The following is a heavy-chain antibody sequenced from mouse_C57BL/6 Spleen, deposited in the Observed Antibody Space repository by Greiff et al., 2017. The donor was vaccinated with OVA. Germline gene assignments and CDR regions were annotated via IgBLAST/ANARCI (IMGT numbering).Heavy chain of an antibody. CDR2: IFPGGGST. V-gene: IGHV1-9*01. Sequence: VQLKQSGAELMKPGASVKLSCKATGYTFTGYWIEWVKQRPGHGLEWIGEIFPGGGSTNYNEKFKGKATFTADTSSNTAYMQLSSMRTEDSAIYYGASGDYDYYDAMDYWGQGTSVTVSS. CDR3: ASGDYDYYDAMDY. D-gene: IGHD2-4*01. J-gene: IGHJ4*01. CDR1: GYTFTGYW.